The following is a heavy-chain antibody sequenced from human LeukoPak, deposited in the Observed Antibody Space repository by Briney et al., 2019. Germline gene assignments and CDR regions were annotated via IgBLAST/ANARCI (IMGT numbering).Heavy chain of an antibody. CDR2: IYYSGST. Sequence: PSQTLSLTCAVSGGSISSGGYSWSWIRQHPGKGLEWIGYIYYSGSTYYNPSLKSRVTISVDTSKNQFSLKLSSVTAADTAVYYCARESPKEAAVLDYWGQGTLVTVSS. D-gene: IGHD6-13*01. CDR1: GGSISSGGYS. CDR3: ARESPKEAAVLDY. V-gene: IGHV4-31*11. J-gene: IGHJ4*02.